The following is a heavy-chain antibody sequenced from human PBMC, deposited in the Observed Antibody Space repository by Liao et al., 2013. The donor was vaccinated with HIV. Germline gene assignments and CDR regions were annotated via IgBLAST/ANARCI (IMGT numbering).Heavy chain of an antibody. CDR1: GGSISSSTFY. V-gene: IGHV4-39*07. CDR3: ARGSKRRRAFDI. Sequence: QLQLQESGPGLVKPSETLSLTCTVSGGSISSSTFYWGWIRQPPGKGLEYIGTISHTGSTYSNPSLKSRVTISIDTSKDQFSLKLSSMIAADTAIYYCARGSKRRRAFDIWGLGTMVTVSS. J-gene: IGHJ3*02. D-gene: IGHD6-6*01. CDR2: ISHTGST.